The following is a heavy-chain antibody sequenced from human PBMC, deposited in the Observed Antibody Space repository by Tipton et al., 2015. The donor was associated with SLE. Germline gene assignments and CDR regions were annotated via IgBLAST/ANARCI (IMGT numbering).Heavy chain of an antibody. CDR2: IYYDGST. J-gene: IGHJ5*02. CDR1: GGSISGYY. D-gene: IGHD6-13*01. CDR3: ARLLTAAGTWWFDP. V-gene: IGHV4-59*01. Sequence: PGLVKPSETLSLSCSVSGGSISGYYWTWIRQLPGKELEWIGYIYYDGSTKYSPSLKTRVTISLDTSKNQFSLNLSSVTAADTAVYYCARLLTAAGTWWFDPWGQGMLVTVSS.